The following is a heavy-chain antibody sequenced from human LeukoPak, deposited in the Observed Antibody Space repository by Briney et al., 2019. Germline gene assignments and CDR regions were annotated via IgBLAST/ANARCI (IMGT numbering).Heavy chain of an antibody. CDR2: IYSGGST. Sequence: GGSLRLSCAASGFTVSSNYISWVRQAPGKGLEWVSVIYSGGSTYYADSVKGRFTISRDNTKNTLYLQMNSLRAEDTAVYYCASNPDSSGYYYVYWGQGTLVTVSS. CDR1: GFTVSSNY. CDR3: ASNPDSSGYYYVY. J-gene: IGHJ4*02. V-gene: IGHV3-66*01. D-gene: IGHD3-22*01.